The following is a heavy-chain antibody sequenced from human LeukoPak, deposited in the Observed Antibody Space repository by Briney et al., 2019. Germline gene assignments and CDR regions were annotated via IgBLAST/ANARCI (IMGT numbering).Heavy chain of an antibody. Sequence: SETLSLTCTVSGGSISSYFWSWIRQPPGKGLEWIGSIYHSGSTYYNPSLKSRVTISVDTSKNQFSLKLSSVTAADTAVYYCASHLGFGELSSPIDYWGQGTLVTVSS. V-gene: IGHV4-59*08. CDR2: IYHSGST. D-gene: IGHD3-10*01. CDR3: ASHLGFGELSSPIDY. J-gene: IGHJ4*02. CDR1: GGSISSYF.